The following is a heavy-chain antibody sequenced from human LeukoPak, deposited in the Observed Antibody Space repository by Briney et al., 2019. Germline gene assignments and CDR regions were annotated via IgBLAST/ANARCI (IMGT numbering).Heavy chain of an antibody. CDR2: INSDGINT. D-gene: IGHD3-22*01. CDR3: ARDLGQYYDTSDNWFDP. Sequence: GGSLRLSCAASGFTFTNYWMHWVRQAPGKGLVWVSRINSDGINTSYADSVKGRFTISRDNAKNTLNLQMNSLRAEDTAVYYCARDLGQYYDTSDNWFDPWGQGTLVTVSS. J-gene: IGHJ5*02. CDR1: GFTFTNYW. V-gene: IGHV3-74*01.